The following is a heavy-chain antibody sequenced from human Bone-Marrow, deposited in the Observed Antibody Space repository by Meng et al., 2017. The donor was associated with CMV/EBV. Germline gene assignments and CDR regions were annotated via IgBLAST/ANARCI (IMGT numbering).Heavy chain of an antibody. CDR3: ARVERGTIFGVADPDANYGMDV. D-gene: IGHD3-3*01. J-gene: IGHJ6*02. Sequence: SLKISCAASGFTFDDYAMHWVRQAPGKGLEWVSGISWNSGSIGYADSVKGRFTISRDNAKNSLYLQMNSLKTEDTAVYYCARVERGTIFGVADPDANYGMDVWGQGTTVTVSS. CDR1: GFTFDDYA. CDR2: ISWNSGSI. V-gene: IGHV3-9*01.